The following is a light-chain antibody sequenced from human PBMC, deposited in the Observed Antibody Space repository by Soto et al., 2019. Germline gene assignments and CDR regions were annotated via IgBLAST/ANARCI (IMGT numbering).Light chain of an antibody. Sequence: QSVLTQPASVSGSPGQSITISCTGISGDVGGHNYVSWYQQHPGRAPKLMIYEVTNRPSGVSNRFSGSKSGNTASLTISGLQAEDEADYYCTSYTRSATPYIYGSGTKVTV. CDR2: EVT. CDR3: TSYTRSATPYI. CDR1: SGDVGGHNY. V-gene: IGLV2-14*01. J-gene: IGLJ1*01.